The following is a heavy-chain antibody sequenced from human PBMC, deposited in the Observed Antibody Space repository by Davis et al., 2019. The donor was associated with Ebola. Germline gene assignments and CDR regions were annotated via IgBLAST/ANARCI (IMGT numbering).Heavy chain of an antibody. CDR1: GYTFTSYG. V-gene: IGHV1-18*01. CDR3: ARDRGSWGFWSGYLPIDY. CDR2: ISASNGNT. D-gene: IGHD3-3*01. Sequence: ASVTVSCKTSGYTFTSYGISWVRQAPGQGLEWMGWISASNGNTNYAQKLQGRVTMTTDTSTSTAYMELRSLRSDDTAVYYCARDRGSWGFWSGYLPIDYWGQGTLVTVSS. J-gene: IGHJ4*02.